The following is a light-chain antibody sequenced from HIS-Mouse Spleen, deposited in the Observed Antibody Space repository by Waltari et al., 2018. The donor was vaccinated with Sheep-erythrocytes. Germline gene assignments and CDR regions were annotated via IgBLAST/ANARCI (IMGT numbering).Light chain of an antibody. J-gene: IGLJ3*02. CDR1: SSAVGGHTY. CDR2: EVS. Sequence: QSALTQPPSAPGSPGPSVTIPCTGTSSAVGGHTYVSWYPQHPGKSPKLMIYEVSKRPSGVPDRFSGSKSGNTASLTVSGLQAEDEADYYCSSYAGSNNWVFGGGTKLTVL. CDR3: SSYAGSNNWV. V-gene: IGLV2-8*01.